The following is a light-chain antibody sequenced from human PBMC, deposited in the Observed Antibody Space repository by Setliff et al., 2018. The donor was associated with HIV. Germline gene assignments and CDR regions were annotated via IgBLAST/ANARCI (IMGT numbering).Light chain of an antibody. CDR2: QAT. V-gene: IGLV2-23*01. CDR1: SNYVGRYDL. CDR3: CSNTGSNTFV. J-gene: IGLJ1*01. Sequence: QSVLTQPASVSGSPGQSHTISCTGTSNYVGRYDLVSWYQQHPARAPKLIIYQATRRPSGVSNRFSGSKSGNVASLTISGLQAEDEADYYCCSNTGSNTFVFGTGTKVTVL.